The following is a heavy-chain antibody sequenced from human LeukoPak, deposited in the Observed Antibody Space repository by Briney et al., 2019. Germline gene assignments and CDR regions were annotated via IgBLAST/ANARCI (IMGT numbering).Heavy chain of an antibody. CDR3: ARRYSGWVHDH. CDR1: GGSISSSSYY. CDR2: IYYSGST. Sequence: PSETLSLTCTVSGGSISSSSYYWGWIRQPPGKGLEWIGSIYYSGSTYYNPSLKSRVTISVDTSKNQFSLKLSPVTAADTAVYYCARRYSGWVHDHWGQGTLVTVSS. D-gene: IGHD6-19*01. J-gene: IGHJ5*02. V-gene: IGHV4-39*01.